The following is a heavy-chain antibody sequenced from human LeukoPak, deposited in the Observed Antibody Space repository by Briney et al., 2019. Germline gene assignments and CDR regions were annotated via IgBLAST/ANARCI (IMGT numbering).Heavy chain of an antibody. CDR1: GGSISGDY. D-gene: IGHD2-21*01. Sequence: PSETLPLTCTVSGGSISGDYWSWIRQSPGKGLEWVAYIYYTGATNHNPSLKSRVTISVDTSKNQFSLRLSSVTAADTAVYYCARLQGDSTAVFDYWGQGTLVSVTS. V-gene: IGHV4-59*01. J-gene: IGHJ4*02. CDR2: IYYTGAT. CDR3: ARLQGDSTAVFDY.